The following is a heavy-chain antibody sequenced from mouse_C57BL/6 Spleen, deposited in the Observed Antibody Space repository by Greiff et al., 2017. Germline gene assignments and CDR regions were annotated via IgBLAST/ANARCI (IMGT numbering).Heavy chain of an antibody. CDR3: ASFLVSV. J-gene: IGHJ1*03. CDR2: ISGGGGNT. Sequence: EVQLVESGGGLVKPGGSLKLSCAASGFTFSSYTMYWVRQTPEKRLEWVATISGGGGNTYYPDSVKGRVTISRANAKNTLYLQRSRLRSEDTALYYCASFLVSVWGTGTTFTVSS. CDR1: GFTFSSYT. V-gene: IGHV5-9*01.